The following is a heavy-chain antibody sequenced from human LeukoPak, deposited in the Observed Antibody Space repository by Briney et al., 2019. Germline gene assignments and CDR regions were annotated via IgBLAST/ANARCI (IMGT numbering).Heavy chain of an antibody. CDR3: ARASGFLEWLLQNNWFDP. CDR2: IYYSGST. V-gene: IGHV4-31*03. Sequence: PSQTLSLTCTVSGGSISSGGYYWSWIRQHPGKGLEWIGYIYYSGSTYYNPSLKSRVTISVDTSKNQFSLKLSSVTAADTAVYYCARASGFLEWLLQNNWFDPWGQGTLVTASS. CDR1: GGSISSGGYY. D-gene: IGHD3-3*01. J-gene: IGHJ5*02.